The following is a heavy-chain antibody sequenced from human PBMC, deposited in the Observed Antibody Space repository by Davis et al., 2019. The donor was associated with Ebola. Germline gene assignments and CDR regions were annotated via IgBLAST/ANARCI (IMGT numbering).Heavy chain of an antibody. CDR3: ARDRGGVDTAMVWDWYFDL. D-gene: IGHD5-18*01. V-gene: IGHV4-59*11. CDR2: GYYGGRT. Sequence: SETLSLTCTVSGGSIRTHYWSWIRQSPGKGLEWIGYGYYGGRTDYNPSLKSRAIISVDTSKNHFSLNLSSVTAADTAVYYCARDRGGVDTAMVWDWYFDLWGRGTLVTVSS. J-gene: IGHJ2*01. CDR1: GGSIRTHY.